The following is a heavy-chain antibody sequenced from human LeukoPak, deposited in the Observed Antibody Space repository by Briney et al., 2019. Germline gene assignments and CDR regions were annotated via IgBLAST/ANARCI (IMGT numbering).Heavy chain of an antibody. CDR3: ARDSSSWYDGLAGVFDY. J-gene: IGHJ4*02. V-gene: IGHV1-69*04. CDR2: IIPILGIA. D-gene: IGHD6-13*01. Sequence: ASVKASCKASGGTFSSYAIIWVRQAPGQGLEWMGRIIPILGIANHAQKFQGRVTITADKSTSTAYMELSSLRSEDTAVYNCARDSSSWYDGLAGVFDYWGQGTLVTVSS. CDR1: GGTFSSYA.